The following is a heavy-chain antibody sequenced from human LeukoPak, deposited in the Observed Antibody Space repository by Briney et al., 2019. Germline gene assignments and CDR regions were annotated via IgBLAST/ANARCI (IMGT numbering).Heavy chain of an antibody. CDR3: ARDRYYYSGSSSFDH. V-gene: IGHV4-4*07. Sequence: PSETLSLTCTVSGGSISGYYWSWIRQPAGKRLEWIGRIYTGGSTNYNPSLKSRVTMSVDTSKNQFSLKLSSVTAADTAVYYCARDRYYYSGSSSFDHWGQGTLVTVSS. CDR2: IYTGGST. CDR1: GGSISGYY. D-gene: IGHD3-10*01. J-gene: IGHJ4*02.